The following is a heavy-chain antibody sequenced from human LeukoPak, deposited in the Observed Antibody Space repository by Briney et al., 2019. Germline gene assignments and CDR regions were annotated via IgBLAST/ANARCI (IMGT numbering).Heavy chain of an antibody. CDR1: GGSFSGYY. D-gene: IGHD2-2*01. J-gene: IGHJ5*02. CDR3: ARVRGTGYCSSTSCRMSWFDP. CDR2: INHSRST. V-gene: IGHV4-34*01. Sequence: SETLSLTCAVYGGSFSGYYWSWIRQPPGKGLEWIGEINHSRSTNYNPSLKSRVTISVDTSKNQFSLKLSSVTAADTAVYYCARVRGTGYCSSTSCRMSWFDPWGQGTLVTVSS.